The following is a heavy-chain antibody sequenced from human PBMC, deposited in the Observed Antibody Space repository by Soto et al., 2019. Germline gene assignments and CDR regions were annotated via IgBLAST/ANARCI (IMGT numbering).Heavy chain of an antibody. CDR2: ISYDGSNK. J-gene: IGHJ6*04. CDR3: AKDLGGTYYDFWSGYSFTQYYYYGMDV. V-gene: IGHV3-30*18. CDR1: GFTFSSYG. Sequence: SLRLSCAASGFTFSSYGMHWVRQAPGKGLEWVAVISYDGSNKYYADSVKGRFTISRDNSKNTLYLQMNSLRAEDTAVYYCAKDLGGTYYDFWSGYSFTQYYYYGMDVWGKGTTVTVSS. D-gene: IGHD3-3*01.